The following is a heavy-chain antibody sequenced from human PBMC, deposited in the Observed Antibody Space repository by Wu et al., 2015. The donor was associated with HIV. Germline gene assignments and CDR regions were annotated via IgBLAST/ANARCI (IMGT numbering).Heavy chain of an antibody. D-gene: IGHD6-13*01. CDR1: GYTFTGYY. V-gene: IGHV1-2*02. Sequence: QVQLVQSGAEVKKPGASVKVSCKASGYTFTGYYIHWVRQAPGQGLEWMGWINPKNGGTKYAQKFQGGVTMTRDTSIITAYMELSRLTSDDTAVFYCARDSSSWYPPNSFDPWGQGTLVTVSS. CDR3: ARDSSSWYPPNSFDP. CDR2: INPKNGGT. J-gene: IGHJ5*02.